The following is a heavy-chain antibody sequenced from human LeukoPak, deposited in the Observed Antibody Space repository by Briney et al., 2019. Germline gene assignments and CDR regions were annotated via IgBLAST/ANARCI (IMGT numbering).Heavy chain of an antibody. V-gene: IGHV4-4*07. Sequence: SETLSLTCTVSGGSISSYYWSWIRQPAGKGLEWIGRIYTSGSTNYNPSLKSRVTMSVDTSKNQFSLKLSSVTAADTAVYYCARVDVPDPHPHDAFDIWGQGTMVNVSS. D-gene: IGHD2-2*01. CDR1: GGSISSYY. CDR3: ARVDVPDPHPHDAFDI. CDR2: IYTSGST. J-gene: IGHJ3*02.